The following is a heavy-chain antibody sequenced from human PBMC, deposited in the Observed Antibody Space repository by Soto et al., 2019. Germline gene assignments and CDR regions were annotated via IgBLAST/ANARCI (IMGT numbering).Heavy chain of an antibody. CDR3: ARGGSGTVTTRVPYYMDV. Sequence: SETLSLTCAVYGGSFSGYYWSWIRQPPGKGLEWIGEINHSGSTNYNPSLKSRVTISVDTSKNQFSLKLSSVTAADTAVYYCARGGSGTVTTRVPYYMDVWGKGTTVTVSS. J-gene: IGHJ6*03. CDR2: INHSGST. CDR1: GGSFSGYY. V-gene: IGHV4-34*01. D-gene: IGHD4-17*01.